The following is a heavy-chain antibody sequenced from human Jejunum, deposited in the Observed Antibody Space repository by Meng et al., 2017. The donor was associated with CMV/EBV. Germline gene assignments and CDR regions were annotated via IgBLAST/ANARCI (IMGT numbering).Heavy chain of an antibody. CDR2: ISPTAST. J-gene: IGHJ4*02. D-gene: IGHD2-2*02. CDR1: SISSSDYW. V-gene: IGHV4-4*02. CDR3: ARGRCTRTLCSTGTFDY. Sequence: SISSSDYWWSWLSQPPGKGLEWIGDISPTASTHYNPSLKSRVTMSIDRSKNQFSLKVTSVTAADTALYYCARGRCTRTLCSTGTFDYWGQGTLVTVSS.